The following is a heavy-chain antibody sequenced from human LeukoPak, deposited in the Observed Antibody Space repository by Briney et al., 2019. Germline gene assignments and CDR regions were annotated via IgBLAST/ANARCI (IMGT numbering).Heavy chain of an antibody. CDR3: ARATVWGSYRYLPGRWFDP. CDR1: GGSISTSNYY. Sequence: RTSETLSLTCTVSGGSISTSNYYWGWVRQPPGKGLEWIGEIYHSGSTNYNPSLKSRVTISVDKSKNQFSLKLSSVTAADTAVYYCARATVWGSYRYLPGRWFDPWGQGTLVTVSS. CDR2: IYHSGST. J-gene: IGHJ5*02. D-gene: IGHD3-16*02. V-gene: IGHV4-39*07.